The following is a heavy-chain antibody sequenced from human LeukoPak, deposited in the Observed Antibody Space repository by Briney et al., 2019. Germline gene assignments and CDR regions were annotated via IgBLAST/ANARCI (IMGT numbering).Heavy chain of an antibody. J-gene: IGHJ5*02. D-gene: IGHD3-10*01. Sequence: GSSVKVSCKASGGTFSSYAISWVRQAPGQGLEWMGGINPNSGGTNYAQKFQGRVTMTRDTSISTAYMELSRLRSDDTAVYYCAREGSDYYGSGSYYENWFDPWGQGTLVTVSS. CDR3: AREGSDYYGSGSYYENWFDP. V-gene: IGHV1-2*02. CDR1: GGTFSSYA. CDR2: INPNSGGT.